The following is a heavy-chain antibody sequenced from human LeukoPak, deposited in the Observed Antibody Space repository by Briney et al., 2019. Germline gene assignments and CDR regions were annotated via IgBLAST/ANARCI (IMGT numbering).Heavy chain of an antibody. CDR1: GFTFSTYW. V-gene: IGHV3-7*04. Sequence: GGSLRLSCAASGFTFSTYWMGWVRQSPGKGLEWVANIKQDGSEKSYVDSVKGRFTISRDNAKNSLYLQMSSLRAEDTAVYYCARPRIAASLDSWGQGTLVTVSS. CDR2: IKQDGSEK. CDR3: ARPRIAASLDS. D-gene: IGHD6-13*01. J-gene: IGHJ4*02.